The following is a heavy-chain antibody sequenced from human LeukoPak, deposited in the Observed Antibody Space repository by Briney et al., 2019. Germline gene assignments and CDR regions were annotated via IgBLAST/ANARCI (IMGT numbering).Heavy chain of an antibody. D-gene: IGHD3-22*01. V-gene: IGHV4-59*01. CDR2: SHYSGST. Sequence: NTSETLSLTCTVSGGSIRTYYWTWIRQPPGKGLERIGFSHYSGSTNYNPSLKSRVTISVDTSTNQFSLKLNSVSAADTAVYYCARAARGESDAASGFYGVDVWGQGTTVTVSS. J-gene: IGHJ6*02. CDR3: ARAARGESDAASGFYGVDV. CDR1: GGSIRTYY.